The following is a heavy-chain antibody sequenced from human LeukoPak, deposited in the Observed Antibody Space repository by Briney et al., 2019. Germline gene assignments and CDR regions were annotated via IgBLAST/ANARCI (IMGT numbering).Heavy chain of an antibody. CDR3: ARDRAYSSSWPYYYYGMDV. CDR2: IYHSGST. Sequence: SGTLSLTCAVSGVSISSSNWWSWVRQPPGKGLEWIGEIYHSGSTNYNPSLKSRVTISVDKSKNQFSLKLSSVTAADTAVYYCARDRAYSSSWPYYYYGMDVWGKGTMVTVSS. CDR1: GVSISSSNW. J-gene: IGHJ6*04. D-gene: IGHD6-13*01. V-gene: IGHV4-4*02.